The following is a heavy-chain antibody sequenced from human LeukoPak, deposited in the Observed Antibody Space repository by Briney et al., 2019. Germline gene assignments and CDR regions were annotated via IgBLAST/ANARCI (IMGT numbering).Heavy chain of an antibody. V-gene: IGHV4-4*07. CDR2: IYTSGST. Sequence: ETLSLTCTVSGGSISSYYWSWIRQPAGKGLEWIGRIYTSGSTNYNPSLKSRVTMSVDTSKNQFSLKLSSVTAADTAVYYCARDHIVVVTATPYYYYGMDVWGQGTAVTVSS. CDR3: ARDHIVVVTATPYYYYGMDV. J-gene: IGHJ6*02. CDR1: GGSISSYY. D-gene: IGHD2-21*02.